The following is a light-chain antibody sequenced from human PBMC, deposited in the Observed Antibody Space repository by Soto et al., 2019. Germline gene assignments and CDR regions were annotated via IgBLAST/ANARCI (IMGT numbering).Light chain of an antibody. CDR2: EVT. V-gene: IGLV2-14*01. CDR1: SSDVGGYNY. Sequence: QSALTQPASVSGSPGQSITISCTGTSSDVGGYNYVSWYQQHPGKAPKLIIYEVTHRPSGVSSRFYGSRSGNTASLTISGLQAEEEADYYCKSRTTRNTLVFGGGTKVTVL. CDR3: KSRTTRNTLV. J-gene: IGLJ3*02.